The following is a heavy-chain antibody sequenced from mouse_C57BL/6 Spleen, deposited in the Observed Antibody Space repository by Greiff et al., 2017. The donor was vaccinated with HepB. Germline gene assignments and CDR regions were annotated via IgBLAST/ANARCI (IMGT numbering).Heavy chain of an antibody. V-gene: IGHV1-15*01. Sequence: VKLMESGAELVRPGASVTLSCKASGYTFTDYEMHWVKQTPVHGLEWIGAIDPETGGTAYNQKFKGKAILTADKSSSTAYMELRSLTSEDSAVYYCTPNYYGSSLAWFAYWGQGTLVTVSA. CDR1: GYTFTDYE. CDR3: TPNYYGSSLAWFAY. D-gene: IGHD1-1*01. CDR2: IDPETGGT. J-gene: IGHJ3*01.